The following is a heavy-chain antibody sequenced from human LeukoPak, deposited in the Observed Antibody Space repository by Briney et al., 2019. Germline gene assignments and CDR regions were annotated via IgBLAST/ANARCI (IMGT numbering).Heavy chain of an antibody. CDR1: GFAFTSYN. CDR2: ITSSSSYI. J-gene: IGHJ6*03. D-gene: IGHD1-26*01. Sequence: GGSLRLSCAASGFAFTSYNMNWVRQAPGKGLEWVSSITSSSSYIYYADSVKGRFTISRDNAKNSLYLQMDSLRVEDTAVYYCARDPYSGNYGAYYYYYMDVWGKGTTVTISS. CDR3: ARDPYSGNYGAYYYYYMDV. V-gene: IGHV3-21*06.